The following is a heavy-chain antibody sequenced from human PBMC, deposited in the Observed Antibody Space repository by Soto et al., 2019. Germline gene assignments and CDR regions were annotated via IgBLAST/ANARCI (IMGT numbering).Heavy chain of an antibody. CDR2: INHSGST. CDR3: AVDPMVRGVTY. V-gene: IGHV4-34*01. D-gene: IGHD3-10*01. CDR1: GGYSSSYD. J-gene: IGHJ4*02. Sequence: PETMSLTCTVSGGYSSSYDGSWIRQTPGKGLEWIGEINHSGSTNYNPSLKSRVTISVDTSKNQFSLKLSSVTAADTAVYYCAVDPMVRGVTYWGQGTLVTVSS.